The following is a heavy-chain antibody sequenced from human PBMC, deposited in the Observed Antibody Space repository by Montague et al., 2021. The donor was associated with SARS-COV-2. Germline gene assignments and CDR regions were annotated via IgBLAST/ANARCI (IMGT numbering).Heavy chain of an antibody. CDR2: ISHSGGT. D-gene: IGHD2-2*01. V-gene: IGHV4-34*01. J-gene: IGHJ6*02. Sequence: SETLSLTCAVYGGSLSGYYWSWIRQPQGEGLGGMAEISHSGGTSYNPSLRIRVTISVDTSKNQFSLKLSSATAADTAVYYCARVPYRLLIVPRYYGMDVWGQGTTVTVSS. CDR1: GGSLSGYY. CDR3: ARVPYRLLIVPRYYGMDV.